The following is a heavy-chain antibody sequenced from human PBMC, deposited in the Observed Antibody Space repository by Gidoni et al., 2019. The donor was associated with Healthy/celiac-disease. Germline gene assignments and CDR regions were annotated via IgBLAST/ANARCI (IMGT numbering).Heavy chain of an antibody. CDR2: INHSGST. J-gene: IGHJ3*02. D-gene: IGHD3-3*01. Sequence: QVQLQQWGAGLLKPSETLSLTCAVYGGSFSGYYWSWIRQPPGKGLEWIGEINHSGSTNYNPSLKSRVTISVDTSKNQFSLKLSSVTAADTAVYYCARGVRRGYYLLHDAFDIWGQGTMVTVSS. V-gene: IGHV4-34*01. CDR3: ARGVRRGYYLLHDAFDI. CDR1: GGSFSGYY.